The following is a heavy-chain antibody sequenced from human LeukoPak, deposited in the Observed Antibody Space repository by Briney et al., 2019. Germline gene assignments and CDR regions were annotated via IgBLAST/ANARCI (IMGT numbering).Heavy chain of an antibody. V-gene: IGHV1-46*01. Sequence: ASVKVSCKASGYTFTSYYMHWVRQAPGQGLEWMGIINPSGGSTSYAQKFQGRVTMTRDTSTSTVYMELSSLRSEDTAVYYCAKDGSWGYYDSSGYYEGDAFDIWGQGTMVTVSS. J-gene: IGHJ3*02. D-gene: IGHD3-22*01. CDR1: GYTFTSYY. CDR3: AKDGSWGYYDSSGYYEGDAFDI. CDR2: INPSGGST.